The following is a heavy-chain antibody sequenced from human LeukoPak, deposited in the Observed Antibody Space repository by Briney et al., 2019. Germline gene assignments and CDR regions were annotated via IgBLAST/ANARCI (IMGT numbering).Heavy chain of an antibody. Sequence: SETLSLTCTVSGGSISSYYWSWIRQPPGKGLEWIGYIYYSGSTNYNPSLKSRVTISVDTSKNQFSLKLSSVTAADTAVYYCARVPSVQYCTNGVCYRFHYGMDVWGQGATVTVSS. D-gene: IGHD2-8*01. CDR2: IYYSGST. CDR1: GGSISSYY. J-gene: IGHJ6*02. V-gene: IGHV4-59*01. CDR3: ARVPSVQYCTNGVCYRFHYGMDV.